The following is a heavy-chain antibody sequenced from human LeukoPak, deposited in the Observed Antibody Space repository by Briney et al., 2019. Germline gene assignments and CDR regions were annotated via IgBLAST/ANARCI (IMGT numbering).Heavy chain of an antibody. J-gene: IGHJ4*02. V-gene: IGHV4-59*01. CDR2: IYYSGST. CDR1: GGSISSYY. D-gene: IGHD5-12*01. CDR3: ARYGGYGHY. Sequence: PSETLTLTCTVTGGSISSYYWSWIRHPPGKGLEWFGYIYYSGSTNYNPSLKSRVTISVDTSKNQLSLKLSSVTAADTAVYYCARYGGYGHYWGQGTLVTVSS.